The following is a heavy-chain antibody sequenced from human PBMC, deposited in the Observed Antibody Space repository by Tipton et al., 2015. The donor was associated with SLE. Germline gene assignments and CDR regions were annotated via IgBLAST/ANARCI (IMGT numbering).Heavy chain of an antibody. J-gene: IGHJ6*02. CDR3: AGVVGATSYYYYYGMDV. CDR2: IKQDGSEK. Sequence: SLRLSCAASGFTFSSYEMNWVRQAPGKGLEWVANIKQDGSEKYYVDSVKGRFTISRDNAKNSLYLQMNSLRAEDTAVYYCAGVVGATSYYYYYGMDVWGQGTTVTVSS. V-gene: IGHV3-7*01. CDR1: GFTFSSYE. D-gene: IGHD1-26*01.